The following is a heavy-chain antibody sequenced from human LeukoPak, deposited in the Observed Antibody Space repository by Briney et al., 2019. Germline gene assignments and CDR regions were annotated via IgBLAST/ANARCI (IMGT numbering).Heavy chain of an antibody. J-gene: IGHJ4*02. CDR3: ARGAVAGYVDY. CDR2: ISSSGSTI. Sequence: GGSLRLSCAASGFTFSSYEMNWVSQAPGKGLEWVSYISSSGSTIYYADSVKGRFTISRDNAKNSLYLQMNSLRAEDTAVYYCARGAVAGYVDYWGQGTLVTVSS. CDR1: GFTFSSYE. V-gene: IGHV3-48*03. D-gene: IGHD6-19*01.